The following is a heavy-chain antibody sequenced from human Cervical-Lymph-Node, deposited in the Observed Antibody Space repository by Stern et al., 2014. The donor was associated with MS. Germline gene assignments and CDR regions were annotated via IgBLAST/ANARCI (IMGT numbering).Heavy chain of an antibody. CDR3: TKATYYGAALDY. V-gene: IGHV3-9*01. CDR2: ISWNSNSM. D-gene: IGHD4-17*01. J-gene: IGHJ4*02. Sequence: VQLVESGGGLVQPGRSLRLSCAASGFTFDGYAMHWVRQAPGKGLEWVSSISWNSNSMTYADSVKGRFTISRDNAKNSLYLQMNSLRAEDTALYYCTKATYYGAALDYWGQGTLVTVSS. CDR1: GFTFDGYA.